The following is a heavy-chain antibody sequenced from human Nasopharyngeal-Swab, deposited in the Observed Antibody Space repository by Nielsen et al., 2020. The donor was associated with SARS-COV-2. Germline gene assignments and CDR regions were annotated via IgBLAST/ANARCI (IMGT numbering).Heavy chain of an antibody. Sequence: SETLSLPCDVSGASSGSGTWWSWVRPPPGKGLEWIGQIHHSGITNYNPSVRGRVIISLDNSKTQFSLTVTSVTAADTAVYYCVRHRESSGWCFEHWGQGTPVTVSS. CDR1: GASSGSGTW. J-gene: IGHJ1*01. CDR2: IHHSGIT. V-gene: IGHV4-4*02. CDR3: VRHRESSGWCFEH. D-gene: IGHD6-19*01.